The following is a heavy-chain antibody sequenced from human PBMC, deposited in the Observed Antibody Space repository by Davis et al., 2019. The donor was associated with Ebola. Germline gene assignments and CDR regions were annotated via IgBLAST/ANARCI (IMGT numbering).Heavy chain of an antibody. CDR2: IKSKTDGGTT. CDR3: TTDSRLLWFGNYYYYYGMDV. Sequence: PGGSLRLSCAASGFTFSNAWMNWVRQAPGKGLEWVGRIKSKTDGGTTDYAAPVKGRFTISRDDSKNTLYLQMNSLKTEDTAVYYCTTDSRLLWFGNYYYYYGMDVWGQGTTVTVSS. CDR1: GFTFSNAW. D-gene: IGHD3-10*01. J-gene: IGHJ6*02. V-gene: IGHV3-15*07.